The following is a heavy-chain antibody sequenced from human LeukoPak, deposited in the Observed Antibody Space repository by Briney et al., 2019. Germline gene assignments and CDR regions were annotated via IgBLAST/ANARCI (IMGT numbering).Heavy chain of an antibody. V-gene: IGHV5-51*01. CDR3: ARRPGYCSGGSCFDY. Sequence: GESLKISCKGSGYIFTSYWIGWVRQMPGKGLEWMGIIYPGDSDTRYSPSFQGQVTISADKSISTAYLQWSSLKASDTAMYYCARRPGYCSGGSCFDYWGQGTLVTVSS. CDR1: GYIFTSYW. D-gene: IGHD2-15*01. J-gene: IGHJ4*02. CDR2: IYPGDSDT.